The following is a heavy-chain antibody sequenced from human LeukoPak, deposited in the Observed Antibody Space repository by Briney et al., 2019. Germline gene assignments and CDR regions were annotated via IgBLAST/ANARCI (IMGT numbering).Heavy chain of an antibody. V-gene: IGHV3-21*01. Sequence: PGGSLRLSCAASGFTFSSYSMNWVRQAPGKGLEWVSSISSSSSYIYYADSVKGRFTISRDNAKNSLYLQMNSLRAEDTAVYYCAREVWEVITIFGANLNYFDYWGQGTLVTASS. CDR2: ISSSSSYI. D-gene: IGHD3-3*01. CDR1: GFTFSSYS. CDR3: AREVWEVITIFGANLNYFDY. J-gene: IGHJ4*02.